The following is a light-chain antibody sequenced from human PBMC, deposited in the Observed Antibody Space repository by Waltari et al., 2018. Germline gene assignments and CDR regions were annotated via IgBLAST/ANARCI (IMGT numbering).Light chain of an antibody. J-gene: IGKJ1*01. Sequence: RRARQGISKYLAWSQQKPGQAPTLLIFDASSRATGIPDRFSGSGSGTDFSLTISRLEPEDVAVYYCQKYGTLPATFGQGTKVEIK. CDR2: DAS. V-gene: IGKV3-20*01. CDR3: QKYGTLPAT. CDR1: QGISKY.